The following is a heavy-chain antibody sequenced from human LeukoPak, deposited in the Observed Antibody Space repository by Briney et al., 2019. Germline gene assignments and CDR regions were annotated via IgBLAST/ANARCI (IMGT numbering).Heavy chain of an antibody. CDR2: IKQDGSEK. CDR3: ARGGIMFDI. Sequence: PGGSLRLSCAASGFTFDDYAMHWVRQAPGKGLEWVANIKQDGSEKYYVDSVKGRFTISRDNAKNSLYLQMNSLRAEDTAVYYCARGGIMFDIWGQGTMVTVSS. CDR1: GFTFDDYA. D-gene: IGHD6-13*01. J-gene: IGHJ3*02. V-gene: IGHV3-7*01.